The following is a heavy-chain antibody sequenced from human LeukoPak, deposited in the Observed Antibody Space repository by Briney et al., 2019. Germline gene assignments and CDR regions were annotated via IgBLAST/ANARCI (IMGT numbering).Heavy chain of an antibody. CDR2: IIPIFGTA. CDR1: GGTFSSYA. CDR3: ARVKVRYCSSTSCYGSGWFDP. V-gene: IGHV1-69*13. J-gene: IGHJ5*02. D-gene: IGHD2-2*01. Sequence: AASVKVSCKASGGTFSSYAISWVRQAPGQGLEWMGGIIPIFGTANYAQKFQGRVTITADESTSTAYMELSSLRSEDTAVYYCARVKVRYCSSTSCYGSGWFDPWGQGTLVTVSS.